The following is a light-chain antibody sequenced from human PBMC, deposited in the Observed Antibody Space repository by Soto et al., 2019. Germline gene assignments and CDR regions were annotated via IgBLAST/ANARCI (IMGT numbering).Light chain of an antibody. Sequence: QSALPQPPSASGSPGQSVTLSCTGTSSDVGGYNSVSWYQQHPGKAPKLMIYEVSKRPSGVPDRFSDSKSGNTASLTVSGLQAEDEADYYCSSYAGSNNYVFGTGTKVTVL. J-gene: IGLJ1*01. CDR3: SSYAGSNNYV. V-gene: IGLV2-8*01. CDR1: SSDVGGYNS. CDR2: EVS.